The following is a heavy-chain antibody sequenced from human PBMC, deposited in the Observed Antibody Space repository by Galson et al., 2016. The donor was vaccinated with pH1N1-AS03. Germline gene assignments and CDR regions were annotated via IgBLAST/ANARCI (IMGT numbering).Heavy chain of an antibody. Sequence: ETLSLTCNVSGGSFSTYSWSWIRQPAGKGLEWFGRIYASGSSNYNPSLKSRVTMSLDKSKNQFSLKLSSVTGADTAVYYCARGYCSTMSCQWGFDFWGQGTLVTVSS. D-gene: IGHD2-2*01. CDR3: ARGYCSTMSCQWGFDF. V-gene: IGHV4-4*07. J-gene: IGHJ4*02. CDR2: IYASGSS. CDR1: GGSFSTYS.